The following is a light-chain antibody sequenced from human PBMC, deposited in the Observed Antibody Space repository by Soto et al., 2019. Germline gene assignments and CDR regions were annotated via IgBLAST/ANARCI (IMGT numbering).Light chain of an antibody. V-gene: IGKV3-20*01. J-gene: IGKJ2*01. CDR3: QQYGRSRMYS. CDR2: GAS. CDR1: QSISGNY. Sequence: EIVLTQSPGTLSLSPGERATLSCRASQSISGNYLAWYQQTPGQAPMLLIDGASSRASGIPDRFSGSGFGTDFTLTISRLKPEDFAVSYCQQYGRSRMYSFGQGTKLEIK.